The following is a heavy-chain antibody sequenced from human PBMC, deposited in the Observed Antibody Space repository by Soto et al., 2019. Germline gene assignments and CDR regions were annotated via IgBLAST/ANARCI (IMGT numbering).Heavy chain of an antibody. CDR1: GDSVSSENYY. V-gene: IGHV4-61*01. CDR3: ARDIRGYSRAFDF. CDR2: IYSSGST. J-gene: IGHJ4*02. D-gene: IGHD5-18*01. Sequence: HVQLQESGPGLVKPSETLSLTCTVSGDSVSSENYYWTWIRQPPGKGLEWIGYIYSSGSTNYNPSLKSRVTISLDTSTNQFSLKWTSVTAADTAMYFCARDIRGYSRAFDFWGQGTLVTVSS.